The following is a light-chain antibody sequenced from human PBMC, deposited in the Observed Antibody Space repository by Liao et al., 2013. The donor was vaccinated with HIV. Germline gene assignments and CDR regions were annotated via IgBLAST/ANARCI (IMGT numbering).Light chain of an antibody. CDR1: NIGSKS. V-gene: IGLV3-21*01. CDR2: HDS. Sequence: SYVLTQPPSVSVAPGKTARITCGGKNIGSKSVHWYQQKPGQAPVMVISHDSERPSGIPERFSGSNSGNTATLTISRVEAGDEADYYCQLWDSSSDHPYVFGTGTQVTVL. J-gene: IGLJ1*01. CDR3: QLWDSSSDHPYV.